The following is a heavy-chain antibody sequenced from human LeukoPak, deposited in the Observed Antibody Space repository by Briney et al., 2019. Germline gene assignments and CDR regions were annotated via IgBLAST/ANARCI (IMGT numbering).Heavy chain of an antibody. J-gene: IGHJ4*02. CDR1: GFTFSRYG. CDR3: ARQIEGATLDY. Sequence: PGRSLRLPCAASGFTFSRYGMHWVRQAPGKGLEWVAVIWYDGSNIYYADSVKGRFTISRDKSKNTLYLQMNSLRAEDTAVYYCARQIEGATLDYWGQGTLVTVSS. CDR2: IWYDGSNI. D-gene: IGHD1-26*01. V-gene: IGHV3-33*01.